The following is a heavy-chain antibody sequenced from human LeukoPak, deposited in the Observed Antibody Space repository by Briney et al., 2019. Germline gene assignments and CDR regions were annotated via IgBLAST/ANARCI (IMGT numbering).Heavy chain of an antibody. CDR3: ARDLYDSSGYYVYYFDY. CDR1: GYTFTSYG. V-gene: IGHV1-18*01. J-gene: IGHJ4*02. D-gene: IGHD3-22*01. CDR2: ISAYNGET. Sequence: ASVKVSCKASGYTFTSYGFTWVRQAPGQGLEWMGWISAYNGETKYTQKLQGRATMTTDVSTSTAYLELRSLRSDDTAVYYYARDLYDSSGYYVYYFDYWGQGTLVTVSS.